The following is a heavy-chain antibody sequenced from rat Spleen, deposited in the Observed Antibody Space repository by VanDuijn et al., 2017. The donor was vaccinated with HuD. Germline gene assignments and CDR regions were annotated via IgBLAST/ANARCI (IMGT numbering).Heavy chain of an antibody. CDR1: GFTFSDYY. J-gene: IGHJ2*01. Sequence: EVQLVESDGGLVQPGRSLKLSCAASGFTFSDYYMAWVRQAPTKGLEWVATISYDGSSTYYRDSVKGRFTISRDNAKSTLYLQMDSLRSEDTATYYCARRSSSPYYFDYWGQGVMVTVSS. D-gene: IGHD1-2*01. V-gene: IGHV5-29*01. CDR3: ARRSSSPYYFDY. CDR2: ISYDGSST.